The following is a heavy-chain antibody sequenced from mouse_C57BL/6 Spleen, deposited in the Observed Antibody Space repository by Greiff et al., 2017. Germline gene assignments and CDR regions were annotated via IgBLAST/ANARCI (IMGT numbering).Heavy chain of an antibody. CDR3: ARDGLTGTYFDY. Sequence: EVKLVESEGGLVQPGSSMKLSCTASGFTFSDYYMAWVRQVPEKGLEWVANINYDGSSTYYLDSLKSRFIISRDNAKNILYLQMSSLKSEDTATYYCARDGLTGTYFDYWGQGTTLTVSS. J-gene: IGHJ2*01. V-gene: IGHV5-16*01. D-gene: IGHD4-1*01. CDR2: INYDGSST. CDR1: GFTFSDYY.